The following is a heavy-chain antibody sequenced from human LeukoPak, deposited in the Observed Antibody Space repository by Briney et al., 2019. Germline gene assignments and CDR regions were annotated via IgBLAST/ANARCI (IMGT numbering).Heavy chain of an antibody. J-gene: IGHJ4*02. D-gene: IGHD5-12*01. CDR2: MNPNSGNT. CDR3: ARGRRYSGYNIDS. V-gene: IGHV1-8*02. CDR1: GYTFTSYG. Sequence: GESLKISCKGSGYTFTSYGISWVRQATGQGLEWMGWMNPNSGNTGYAQKFQGRVTMTRNTSINTAYMELSSLRSEDTAVYYCARGRRYSGYNIDSWGQGTLVTVSS.